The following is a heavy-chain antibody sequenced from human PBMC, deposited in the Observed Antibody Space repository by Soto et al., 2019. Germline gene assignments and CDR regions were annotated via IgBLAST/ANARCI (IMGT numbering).Heavy chain of an antibody. CDR1: GFTFSSYW. CDR3: ARPQGVYAYYFDY. J-gene: IGHJ4*02. D-gene: IGHD2-8*01. V-gene: IGHV3-7*05. CDR2: IKQDGSEK. Sequence: GGSLRISCAASGFTFSSYWMSWVRQAPGKGLEWVANIKQDGSEKYYVDSVKGRFTISRDNAKNSLYLQMNSLRAEDTAVYYCARPQGVYAYYFDYWGQGTLVTVSS.